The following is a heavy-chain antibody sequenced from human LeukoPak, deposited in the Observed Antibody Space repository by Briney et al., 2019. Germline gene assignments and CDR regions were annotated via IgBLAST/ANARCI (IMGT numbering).Heavy chain of an antibody. D-gene: IGHD4-17*01. CDR2: ITNSGGST. V-gene: IGHV3-23*01. J-gene: IGHJ4*02. CDR1: GFTFSSYA. Sequence: PGGSLRLSCAASGFTFSSYAMSWVRQAPGKGLGWVSGITNSGGSTYYADSVKGRFTISRDNSKNTLYLQMNSLRAEDTAVYYCAKDHQLRGGLVDYFDYWGQGTLVTVSS. CDR3: AKDHQLRGGLVDYFDY.